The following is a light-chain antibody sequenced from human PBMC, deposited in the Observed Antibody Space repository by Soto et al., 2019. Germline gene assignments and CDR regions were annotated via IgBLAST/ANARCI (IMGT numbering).Light chain of an antibody. Sequence: QSVLTQPPSVSAAPGQTVTISCSGSSSNIGNNYVSWYQQLPGTAPKLLIYDSNKRPSGIPDRFSGSKSGTSATLGITGLQTGDEADYYCRTWDSSRSAVVFGGGTMVTVL. J-gene: IGLJ2*01. CDR1: SSNIGNNY. V-gene: IGLV1-51*01. CDR2: DSN. CDR3: RTWDSSRSAVV.